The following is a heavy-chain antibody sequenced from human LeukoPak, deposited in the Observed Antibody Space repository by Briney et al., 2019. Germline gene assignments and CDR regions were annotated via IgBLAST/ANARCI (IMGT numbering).Heavy chain of an antibody. Sequence: SETLSLTCTVSGGSISSGDYYWRWIRQPPGKGLEWIGYIYYSGSTYYNPSLKSRVTISVDTSKNQFSLKLSSVTAADTAVYYCARAPLGAAAGSARPYFDYWGQGTLVTVSS. J-gene: IGHJ4*02. CDR3: ARAPLGAAAGSARPYFDY. CDR1: GGSISSGDYY. CDR2: IYYSGST. V-gene: IGHV4-30-4*01. D-gene: IGHD6-13*01.